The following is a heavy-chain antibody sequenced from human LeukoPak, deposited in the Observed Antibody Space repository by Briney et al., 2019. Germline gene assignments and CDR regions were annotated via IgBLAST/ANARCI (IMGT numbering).Heavy chain of an antibody. V-gene: IGHV4-59*01. J-gene: IGHJ4*02. CDR1: GGSISSYY. CDR3: ARGYYDSSGYYDPDY. D-gene: IGHD3-22*01. CDR2: IYYSGST. Sequence: SETLSLTCTVSGGSISSYYWSWIRQPPGKGLEWIGYIYYSGSTNYNPSLKSRVTISVDTSKNQFSLKLSSVTAADTAVYFCARGYYDSSGYYDPDYWGQGTLVTVSS.